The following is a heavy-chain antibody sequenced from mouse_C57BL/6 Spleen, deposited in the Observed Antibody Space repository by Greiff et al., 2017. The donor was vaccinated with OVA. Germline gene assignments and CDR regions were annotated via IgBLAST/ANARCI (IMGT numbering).Heavy chain of an antibody. J-gene: IGHJ1*03. CDR3: TRDDGADYDWYFDV. D-gene: IGHD2-3*01. V-gene: IGHV5-9-1*02. CDR1: GFTFSSYA. CDR2: ISSGGDYI. Sequence: EVKVVESGEGLVKPGGSLKLSCAASGFTFSSYAMSWVRQTPEKRLEWVAYISSGGDYIYYADTVKGRFTISRDNARNTLYLQMSSLKSEDTAMYYCTRDDGADYDWYFDVWGTGTTVTVSS.